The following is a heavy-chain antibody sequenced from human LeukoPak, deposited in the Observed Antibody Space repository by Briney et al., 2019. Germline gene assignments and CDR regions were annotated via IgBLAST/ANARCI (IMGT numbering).Heavy chain of an antibody. J-gene: IGHJ4*01. Sequence: GGSLRLSCAASGFTFSTYGMAWVRQAPGKGLEWVSTISGGGDRTYYADSVKGRFTISRDTSRNTLSLQLSGLRADDTAVYYCAKTLHISMTQIWKYCFHYWGHGTLVTVSS. CDR1: GFTFSTYG. CDR3: AKTLHISMTQIWKYCFHY. D-gene: IGHD3-22*01. V-gene: IGHV3-23*01. CDR2: ISGGGDRT.